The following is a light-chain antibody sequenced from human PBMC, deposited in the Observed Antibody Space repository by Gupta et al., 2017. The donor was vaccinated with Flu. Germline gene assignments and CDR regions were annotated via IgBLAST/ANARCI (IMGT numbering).Light chain of an antibody. Sequence: QSALTQPASVSGSPGQSITLSCTGTSSDVGAYNYVSWYQQHPGEAPKLMIYEVSYRPSGISNHFSGSKSGNTASLTISGLQAGDEADYYCSSYTGSGTVFGGGTKVAVL. CDR2: EVS. V-gene: IGLV2-14*01. CDR1: SSDVGAYNY. J-gene: IGLJ3*02. CDR3: SSYTGSGTV.